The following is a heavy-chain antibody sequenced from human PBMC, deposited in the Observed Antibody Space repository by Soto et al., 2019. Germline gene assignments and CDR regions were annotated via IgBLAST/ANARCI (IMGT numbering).Heavy chain of an antibody. CDR1: GFTFSSHW. D-gene: IGHD5-18*01. CDR2: IKQDGSER. CDR3: AREDTYGLYVDY. V-gene: IGHV3-7*01. Sequence: TGGSLRLSCAASGFTFSSHWMTWVRHAPGKGLEWVANIKQDGSERYYVDSVKGRFSISRDNAESSLYLQMTGLRAEDTAVYYCAREDTYGLYVDYWGQGTLVTVSS. J-gene: IGHJ4*02.